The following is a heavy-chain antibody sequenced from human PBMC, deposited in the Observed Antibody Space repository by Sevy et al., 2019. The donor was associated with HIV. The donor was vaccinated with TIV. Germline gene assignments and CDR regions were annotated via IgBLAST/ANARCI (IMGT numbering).Heavy chain of an antibody. Sequence: GGSLRLSCTASGFDFSSFSMNWVRQAPGKGLEWISYISRSTTTMYYGDSVKGRFTISRDNAQDSLFLQMNSLGTEDTAVYYCARGGTGATLHFDYWGQGTVVTVSS. V-gene: IGHV3-48*01. CDR1: GFDFSSFS. J-gene: IGHJ4*02. D-gene: IGHD2-8*02. CDR2: ISRSTTTM. CDR3: ARGGTGATLHFDY.